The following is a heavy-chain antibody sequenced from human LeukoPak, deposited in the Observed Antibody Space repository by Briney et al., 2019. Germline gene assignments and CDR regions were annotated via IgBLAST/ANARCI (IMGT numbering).Heavy chain of an antibody. V-gene: IGHV3-7*01. CDR3: ARDVFGSLDH. CDR2: IKHDGRDK. CDR1: GFSLSTYW. D-gene: IGHD1-26*01. J-gene: IGHJ4*02. Sequence: GGSLRLSCAASGFSLSTYWMAWVRQAPGMGPEWVANIKHDGRDKNYVDSVKGRFTISRDNTKNSLYLQMNSLRAEDTAVYYCARDVFGSLDHWGQGTLVTVS.